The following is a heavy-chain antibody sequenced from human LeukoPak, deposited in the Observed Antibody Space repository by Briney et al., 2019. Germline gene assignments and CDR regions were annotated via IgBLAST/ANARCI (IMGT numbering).Heavy chain of an antibody. D-gene: IGHD6-13*01. V-gene: IGHV3-30-3*01. CDR2: ISYDGSNK. CDR1: GFTFSSYA. CDR3: ARDQKRAAAGIPPSIEDY. J-gene: IGHJ4*02. Sequence: PGGSLRLSCAASGFTFSSYAMHWVRQAPGKGLEWVAVISYDGSNKYYADSVKGRFTISRDNSKNTLYLQMNSLRAEDTAVYYCARDQKRAAAGIPPSIEDYWGQGTLVTVSS.